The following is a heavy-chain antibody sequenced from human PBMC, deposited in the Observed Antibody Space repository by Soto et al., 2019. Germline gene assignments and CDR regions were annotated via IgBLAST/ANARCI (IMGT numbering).Heavy chain of an antibody. Sequence: SETLSLTCTVSGGSISSYYWSWIRQPPGKGLEWVGYIYYSGSTNYNPSLKSRVTISVDTSKNQFSLKLSSVTAADTAVYYCAREGASLWFGELSWFDPWGQGTLVTVSS. J-gene: IGHJ5*02. CDR1: GGSISSYY. V-gene: IGHV4-59*01. CDR3: AREGASLWFGELSWFDP. D-gene: IGHD3-10*01. CDR2: IYYSGST.